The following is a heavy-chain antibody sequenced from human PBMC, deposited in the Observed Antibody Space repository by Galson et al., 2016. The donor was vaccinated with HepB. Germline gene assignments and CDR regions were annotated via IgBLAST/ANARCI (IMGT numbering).Heavy chain of an antibody. CDR2: ISSSGSYI. CDR3: ARAPRIQVWRRYDFFEY. J-gene: IGHJ4*02. CDR1: GFTFSSYN. Sequence: SLRLSCAASGFTFSSYNMNWVRQAPGKGLEWVSSISSSGSYISYADVVKGRFTISSDNAKNSLYLQMNSLRAEDTAVYYCARAPRIQVWRRYDFFEYWGQGSLVTVSS. D-gene: IGHD3-16*01. V-gene: IGHV3-21*01.